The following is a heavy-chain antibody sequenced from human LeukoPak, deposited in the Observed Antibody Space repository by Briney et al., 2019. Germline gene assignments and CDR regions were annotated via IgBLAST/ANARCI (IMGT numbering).Heavy chain of an antibody. CDR1: GFSLSTSGVG. V-gene: IGHV2-5*02. CDR2: IYWDDDK. D-gene: IGHD6-19*01. J-gene: IGHJ4*02. Sequence: SGPTLVNPTPTLTLTCTFSGFSLSTSGVGVGWIRQPPGKALEWLALIYWDDDKRYSPSLKSRLTITKDTSKNQVVLTMTNMDPVDTATYYCAHSLRIAVVGPPGVFDYWGQGTLVTVSS. CDR3: AHSLRIAVVGPPGVFDY.